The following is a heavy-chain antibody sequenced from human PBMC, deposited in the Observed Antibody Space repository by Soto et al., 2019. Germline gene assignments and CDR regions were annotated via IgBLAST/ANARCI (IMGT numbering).Heavy chain of an antibody. Sequence: EVQLLDSGGGLVQPGGSLRLSCAASGFTFSGYALTWVRQAPGKGLEWVSAISGGGDATFYADPVKGRFTISRDNSKNTLYLQMITLRAEDTAVYYCARKVSGSTGRPDLWYFDLWGRGTLVTVSS. D-gene: IGHD3-10*01. CDR1: GFTFSGYA. CDR2: ISGGGDAT. V-gene: IGHV3-23*01. CDR3: ARKVSGSTGRPDLWYFDL. J-gene: IGHJ2*01.